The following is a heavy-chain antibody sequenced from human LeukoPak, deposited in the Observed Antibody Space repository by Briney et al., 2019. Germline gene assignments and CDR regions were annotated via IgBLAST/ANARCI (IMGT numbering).Heavy chain of an antibody. CDR1: GYSISSGYY. CDR2: IYHSGST. D-gene: IGHD6-19*01. V-gene: IGHV4-38-2*02. J-gene: IGHJ4*02. CDR3: GRDRGSAVAGTGGVDY. Sequence: SETLSLTCTVSGYSISSGYYWGWIRQPPGKGLGWIGIIYHSGSTYYNPSLKSRVPISVDTSKNQLSLKLSSGTAADTAVYYCGRDRGSAVAGTGGVDYWGQGTLVTVSS.